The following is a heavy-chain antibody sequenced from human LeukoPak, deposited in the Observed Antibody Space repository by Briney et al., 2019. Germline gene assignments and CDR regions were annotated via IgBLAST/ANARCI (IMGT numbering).Heavy chain of an antibody. CDR2: IKQDGSEK. J-gene: IGHJ4*02. V-gene: IGHV3-7*01. Sequence: GGSLRLSCAASGFTFSSYWMSWVRQAPGKGLEWVANIKQDGSEKFYVDSVKGRFTLSRDNARNSLSLQMNSLTAEDTAVYYCARELYDILTGYLLYYWGQGTLVTVSS. CDR1: GFTFSSYW. CDR3: ARELYDILTGYLLYY. D-gene: IGHD3-9*01.